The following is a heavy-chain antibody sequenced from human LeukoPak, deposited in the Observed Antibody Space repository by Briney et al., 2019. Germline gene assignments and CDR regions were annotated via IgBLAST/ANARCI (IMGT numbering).Heavy chain of an antibody. J-gene: IGHJ4*02. CDR2: ISSSRNYI. CDR1: GFTFSSYS. CDR3: ARDPYYYDSSGYYGEGFDY. Sequence: PGGSLRLSCAAPGFTFSSYSMNWVRQAPGKGLEWVSYISSSRNYIFYADSVKGRFTISRDNAKNSLYLQMNSLRAEDTAVYYCARDPYYYDSSGYYGEGFDYWGQGTLVTVSS. V-gene: IGHV3-21*01. D-gene: IGHD3-22*01.